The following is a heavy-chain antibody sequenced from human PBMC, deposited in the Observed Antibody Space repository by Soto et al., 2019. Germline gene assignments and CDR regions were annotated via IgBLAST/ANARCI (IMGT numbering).Heavy chain of an antibody. J-gene: IGHJ6*02. V-gene: IGHV3-74*01. CDR2: INSDGSST. D-gene: IGHD1-26*01. CDR3: ARDSEWELLSAHYYYGMDV. Sequence: EVQLVESGGGLVQPGGSLRLSCAASGFTFSSYWMHWVRQAPGKGLVWVSRINSDGSSTIYADSVKGRFTISRDNAKKTLYLQMNSLRAEDTAVYYCARDSEWELLSAHYYYGMDVWGQGTTVTVSS. CDR1: GFTFSSYW.